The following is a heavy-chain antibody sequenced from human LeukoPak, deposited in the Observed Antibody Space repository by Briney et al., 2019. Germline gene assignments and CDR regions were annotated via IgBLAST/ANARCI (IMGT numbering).Heavy chain of an antibody. CDR3: ARILPDIVVVPAMDY. Sequence: SETLSLTCTVSGYSISSGYYWGWIRQLPGKGLEWIGAVYHSGNTYSNPSLKSRVTISVDTSKNQFSLKLSSATAADTAVYYCARILPDIVVVPAMDYWGQGTLVTVSS. CDR2: VYHSGNT. V-gene: IGHV4-38-2*02. D-gene: IGHD2-2*01. CDR1: GYSISSGYY. J-gene: IGHJ4*02.